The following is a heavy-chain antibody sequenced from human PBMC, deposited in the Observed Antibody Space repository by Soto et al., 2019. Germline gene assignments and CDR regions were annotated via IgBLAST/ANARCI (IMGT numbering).Heavy chain of an antibody. CDR2: INAGNGNT. CDR3: ARGDAFTNNWNYPERE. CDR1: GYTFTSYA. D-gene: IGHD1-7*01. V-gene: IGHV1-3*01. Sequence: ASVKVSCKASGYTFTSYAMHWVRQAPGQRLEWMGWINAGNGNTKYSQKFQGRVTITRDTSASTAYMELSSLRSEDTAVYYCARGDAFTNNWNYPEREWGQGTLVTVSS. J-gene: IGHJ4*02.